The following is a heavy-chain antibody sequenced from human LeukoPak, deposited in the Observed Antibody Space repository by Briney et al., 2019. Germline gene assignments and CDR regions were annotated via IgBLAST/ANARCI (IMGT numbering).Heavy chain of an antibody. CDR1: GFTFSDYY. J-gene: IGHJ5*02. D-gene: IGHD5-12*01. Sequence: GGSLRLSCAAPGFTFSDYYMSWIRQAPGKGLEWVSYISSSGSTIYYADSVKGRFTISRDNAKNSLYLQMNSLRAEDTAVYYCATRRGYSGYDFWFDPWGQGTLVTVSS. CDR3: ATRRGYSGYDFWFDP. V-gene: IGHV3-11*01. CDR2: ISSSGSTI.